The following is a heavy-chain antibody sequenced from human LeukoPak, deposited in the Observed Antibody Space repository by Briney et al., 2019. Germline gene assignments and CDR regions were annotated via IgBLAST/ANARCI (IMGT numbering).Heavy chain of an antibody. V-gene: IGHV1-69*06. J-gene: IGHJ4*02. CDR2: IIPIFGTA. CDR3: ARDRTATGTTGFDY. Sequence: SVKVSCKASGGTFSSCAISWVRQAPGQGLEWMGGIIPIFGTANYAQKFQGRVTITADKSTSTAYMELSSLRSEDTAVYYCARDRTATGTTGFDYWGQGTLVTVSS. CDR1: GGTFSSCA. D-gene: IGHD1-1*01.